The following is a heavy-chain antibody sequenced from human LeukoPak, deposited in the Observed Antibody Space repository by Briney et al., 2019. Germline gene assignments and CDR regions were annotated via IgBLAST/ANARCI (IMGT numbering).Heavy chain of an antibody. Sequence: SQTLSLTCTVSGGSISSGGYYWSWIRQHPGKGLEWIGYIYYSGSTYYNPSLKSRVTISVDTSKNQFSLKLSSVTAADTAVYYCARDGYHGSGSYQWGQGTLVTVSS. J-gene: IGHJ4*02. CDR2: IYYSGST. CDR3: ARDGYHGSGSYQ. CDR1: GGSISSGGYY. D-gene: IGHD3-10*01. V-gene: IGHV4-31*03.